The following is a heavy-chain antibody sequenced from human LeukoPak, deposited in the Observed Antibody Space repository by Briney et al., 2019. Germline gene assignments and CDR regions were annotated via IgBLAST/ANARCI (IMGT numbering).Heavy chain of an antibody. V-gene: IGHV3-7*01. CDR2: INQDGSEK. CDR3: ASDGGPFES. Sequence: GGSLRLSCAASGITFYSYWMSWVRQAPGKGLEWVANINQDGSEKYYVDSVKGRFTISRDNAKNSLYLQMNSLRADDAAVYYCASDGGPFESWGQGTLDTVSS. D-gene: IGHD3-16*01. CDR1: GITFYSYW. J-gene: IGHJ4*02.